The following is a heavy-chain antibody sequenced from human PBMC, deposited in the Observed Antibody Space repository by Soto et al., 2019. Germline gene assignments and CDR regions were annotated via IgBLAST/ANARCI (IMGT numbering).Heavy chain of an antibody. Sequence: EVQLVETGGGLIQPGGSLRLSCAASGFTVSSNYMSWVRQAPGKGLEWVSVIYSGGSTYYADSVKGRFTISRDNSKNTLYLQMNGLRAEDTAVYYCARGKRLTGGNWFDPWGQGTLVTVSS. V-gene: IGHV3-53*02. CDR1: GFTVSSNY. CDR3: ARGKRLTGGNWFDP. D-gene: IGHD7-27*01. J-gene: IGHJ5*02. CDR2: IYSGGST.